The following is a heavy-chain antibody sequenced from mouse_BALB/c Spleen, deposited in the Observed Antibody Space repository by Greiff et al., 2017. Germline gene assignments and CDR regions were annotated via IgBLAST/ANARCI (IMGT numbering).Heavy chain of an antibody. J-gene: IGHJ2*01. V-gene: IGHV5-12-2*01. CDR2: ISNGGGST. CDR1: GFTFSSYT. D-gene: IGHD2-1*01. Sequence: EVKLMESGGGLVQPGGSLKLSCAASGFTFSSYTMSWVRQTPEKRLEWVAYISNGGGSTYYPDTVKGRFTISRDNAKNTLYLHMSSLKSEDTAMYYCARHEGNWWDYWGQGTTLTVSS. CDR3: ARHEGNWWDY.